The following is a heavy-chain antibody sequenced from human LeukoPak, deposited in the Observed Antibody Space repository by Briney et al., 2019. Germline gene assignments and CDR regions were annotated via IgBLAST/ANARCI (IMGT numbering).Heavy chain of an antibody. D-gene: IGHD6-6*01. J-gene: IGHJ6*02. Sequence: SETLSLTCTVSGGSISSYYWSWIRQPPGKGLEWIGYIYYSGSTNYNPSLKSRVTISVDTSKNQFSLKLSSVTAADTAVYYCARSIDCWHYGMDVWGQGTTVTVSS. CDR1: GGSISSYY. CDR2: IYYSGST. V-gene: IGHV4-59*01. CDR3: ARSIDCWHYGMDV.